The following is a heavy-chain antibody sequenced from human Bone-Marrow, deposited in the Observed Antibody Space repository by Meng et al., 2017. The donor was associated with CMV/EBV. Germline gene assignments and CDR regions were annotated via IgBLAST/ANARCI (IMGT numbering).Heavy chain of an antibody. J-gene: IGHJ5*02. Sequence: GESLKISCAASGFTFDDYTMHWVRQAPGKGLEWVSLISWDGGSTYYADSVKGRFTISRDNAKKSLYLQMNSLRAEGTAVYYCARAYNVPGWFDPWGQGTPVTVSS. CDR2: ISWDGGST. V-gene: IGHV3-43*01. CDR3: ARAYNVPGWFDP. CDR1: GFTFDDYT. D-gene: IGHD1-14*01.